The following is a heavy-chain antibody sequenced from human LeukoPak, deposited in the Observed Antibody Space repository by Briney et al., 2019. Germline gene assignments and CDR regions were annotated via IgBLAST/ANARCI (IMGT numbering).Heavy chain of an antibody. CDR3: ARGAVAGLTFDY. V-gene: IGHV1-69*05. CDR2: IIPIFGTA. D-gene: IGHD6-19*01. Sequence: SSVKVSCKASGGTFSSYAISWVRQAPGQGLEWIGGIIPIFGTANYAQKFQGRVTITTDESTSTAYMELSSLRSEDTAVYYCARGAVAGLTFDYWGQGTLVTVSS. CDR1: GGTFSSYA. J-gene: IGHJ4*02.